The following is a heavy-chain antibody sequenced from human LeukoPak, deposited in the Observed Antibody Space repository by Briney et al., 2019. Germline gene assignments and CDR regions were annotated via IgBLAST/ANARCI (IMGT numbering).Heavy chain of an antibody. D-gene: IGHD3-3*01. CDR3: ATVPFGDFWSARRFDY. CDR2: FDPEDGET. V-gene: IGHV1-24*01. CDR1: GYTLTELS. Sequence: ATVKVSCKVSGYTLTELSMHWVRQAPGKGLGWMGGFDPEDGETIYAQKFQGRVTMTEDTSTDTAYMELSSLRSEDTAVYYCATVPFGDFWSARRFDYWGQGTLVTVSS. J-gene: IGHJ4*02.